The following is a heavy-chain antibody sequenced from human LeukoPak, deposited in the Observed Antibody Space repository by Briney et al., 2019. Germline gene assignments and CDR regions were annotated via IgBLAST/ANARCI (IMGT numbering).Heavy chain of an antibody. CDR2: INNDGSRK. D-gene: IGHD7-27*01. V-gene: IGHV3-74*01. CDR1: GFTLSNSW. Sequence: GGSLRLSCAASGFTLSNSWMFWVRQAPGKGLVWVSDINNDGSRKSYADSVKGRFTISRDGAKNTLFLQMNSLRAEDTAVYYCARGGLPGGFDYWGQGTLVTVSS. J-gene: IGHJ4*02. CDR3: ARGGLPGGFDY.